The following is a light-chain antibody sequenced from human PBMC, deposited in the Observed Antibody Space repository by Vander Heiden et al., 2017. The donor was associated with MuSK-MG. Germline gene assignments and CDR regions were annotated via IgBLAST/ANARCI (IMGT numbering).Light chain of an antibody. Sequence: SYELTQPPSVSVSPGQTARITCSGDALPKKYAYWYQQTSGQAPVLVIYEDSKRPSGIPERFSGSSSGTMATLTIRGAQVEDEADYYCYSTDGVFGTGTKVTVL. J-gene: IGLJ1*01. CDR2: EDS. CDR1: ALPKKY. CDR3: YSTDGV. V-gene: IGLV3-10*01.